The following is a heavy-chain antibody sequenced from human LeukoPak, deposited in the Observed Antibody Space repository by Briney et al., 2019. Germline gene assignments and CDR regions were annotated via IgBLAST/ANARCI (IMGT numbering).Heavy chain of an antibody. CDR1: GASISDYF. V-gene: IGHV4-4*07. CDR3: ARGTKKTVYHTLDY. J-gene: IGHJ4*02. Sequence: ASETLSLTCTVSGASISDYFRNWIRQPAGRGLEWIGRIDTSGTAKYNSSLKSRVTISVDTSENQFSLRLSSAAAADTAIYYCARGTKKTVYHTLDYWGQGILVTVSS. CDR2: IDTSGTA. D-gene: IGHD1-7*01.